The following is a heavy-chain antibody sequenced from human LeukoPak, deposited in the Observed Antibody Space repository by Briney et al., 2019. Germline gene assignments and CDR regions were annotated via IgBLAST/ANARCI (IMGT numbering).Heavy chain of an antibody. CDR3: ARAVGYCSSTSCYQSEYYFDY. CDR2: ISGSGDGT. CDR1: GFGFSSYA. D-gene: IGHD2-2*01. Sequence: GGSLRLSCAASGFGFSSYAMSWVRQAPGKGLEWVSGISGSGDGTYYADSVKGRFTISRDNSKNSLYLQMNSLRAEDTAVYYCARAVGYCSSTSCYQSEYYFDYWGQGTLVTVSS. J-gene: IGHJ4*02. V-gene: IGHV3-23*01.